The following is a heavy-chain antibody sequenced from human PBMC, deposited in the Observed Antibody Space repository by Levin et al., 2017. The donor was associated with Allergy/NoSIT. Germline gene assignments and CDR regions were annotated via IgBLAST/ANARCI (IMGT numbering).Heavy chain of an antibody. V-gene: IGHV5-51*01. CDR3: ARRSSDSSGTVGGCDY. Sequence: GESLKISCKAYGYSFTNYWIGWVRQMPGKGLEWMGIIFPRDSDTRYSPSFQGQVTISADRSITTAYLQWSSLKASDTAMYYCARRSSDSSGTVGGCDYWGQGTLVTVSS. D-gene: IGHD3-22*01. CDR1: GYSFTNYW. CDR2: IFPRDSDT. J-gene: IGHJ4*02.